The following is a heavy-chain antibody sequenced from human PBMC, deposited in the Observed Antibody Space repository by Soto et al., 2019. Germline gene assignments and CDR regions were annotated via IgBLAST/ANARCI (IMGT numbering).Heavy chain of an antibody. CDR3: ARDFREWFDP. J-gene: IGHJ5*02. CDR2: IYYSGST. V-gene: IGHV4-31*03. Sequence: SETLSLTCTVSGGSISSGGYYWSWIRQHPGKGLEWIGYIYYSGSTYYNPSLKSRVTISVDTSKNQFSLKLSSVTAADTAVYYCARDFREWFDPWGQGTLVNVSS. CDR1: GGSISSGGYY.